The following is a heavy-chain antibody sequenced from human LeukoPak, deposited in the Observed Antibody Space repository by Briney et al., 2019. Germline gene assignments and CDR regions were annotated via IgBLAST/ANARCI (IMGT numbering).Heavy chain of an antibody. D-gene: IGHD3-10*01. CDR3: ARSRSITMVRGVIGMDV. CDR1: GFTFSDYY. Sequence: GGSLRLSCAASGFTFSDYYMSWIRQAPGKGLEWVSYISSSGSTMYYADSVKGRFTISRDNAKNSLYLQMNSLRAEDTAVYYCARSRSITMVRGVIGMDVWGQGTTVTVSS. CDR2: ISSSGSTM. J-gene: IGHJ6*02. V-gene: IGHV3-11*01.